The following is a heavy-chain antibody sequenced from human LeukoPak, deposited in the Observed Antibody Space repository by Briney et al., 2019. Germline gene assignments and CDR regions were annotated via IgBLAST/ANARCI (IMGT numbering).Heavy chain of an antibody. CDR1: GFSLSGHW. CDR2: IKADGGEK. D-gene: IGHD1-26*01. CDR3: AYRNNFEY. J-gene: IGHJ4*02. Sequence: GGSLRLSCATSGFSLSGHWMNWVRQPPGKGLEWVANIKADGGEKYYVDSVKGRFTIARDDDKRTVDLQMDNMRAEDTAIYYCAYRNNFEYWGQGARVTVSS. V-gene: IGHV3-7*05.